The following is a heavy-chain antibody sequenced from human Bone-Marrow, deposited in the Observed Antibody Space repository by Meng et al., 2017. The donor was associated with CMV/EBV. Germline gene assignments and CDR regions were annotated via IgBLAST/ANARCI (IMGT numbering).Heavy chain of an antibody. D-gene: IGHD6-6*01. CDR1: GDSGSSDTAA. Sequence: LRLSCAISGDSGSSDTAAWSWIRQSPSRGLEWLGRTYYRSKWYNDYALSVKSRITINPDTSKNQFSLRLISVTPEDTALYYCARVKYNTSSNFGMDVWGRGTTVTVSS. V-gene: IGHV6-1*01. CDR2: TYYRSKWYN. J-gene: IGHJ6*02. CDR3: ARVKYNTSSNFGMDV.